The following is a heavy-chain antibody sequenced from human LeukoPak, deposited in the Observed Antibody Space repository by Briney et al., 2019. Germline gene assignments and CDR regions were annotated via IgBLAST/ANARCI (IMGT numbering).Heavy chain of an antibody. CDR2: ISAYNGNT. Sequence: ASVKVSCKASGYIFTSYVLHWVRQAPGQGLEWMGWISAYNGNTNYAQKLQGRVTMTTDTSTSTAYMELRSLRSDDTAVYYCARDRAYDFLAGLDAFDIWGQGTMVTVSS. J-gene: IGHJ3*02. CDR1: GYIFTSYV. V-gene: IGHV1-18*01. D-gene: IGHD3-3*01. CDR3: ARDRAYDFLAGLDAFDI.